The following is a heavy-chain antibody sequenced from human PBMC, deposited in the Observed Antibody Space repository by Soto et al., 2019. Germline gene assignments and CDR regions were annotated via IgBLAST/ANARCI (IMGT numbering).Heavy chain of an antibody. J-gene: IGHJ4*02. D-gene: IGHD3-16*01. Sequence: QLQLQESGPGLVKPSETLSLTCTVSGGSIRSSSYYWGWIRQPPGKGLELIGNIYYSGRSYYNPHINIRVPIPVDTSKNQFSLKLPSVTAAATAVYYCARLVWGLVSYWGQGTLVTVSS. CDR2: IYYSGRS. V-gene: IGHV4-39*01. CDR3: ARLVWGLVSY. CDR1: GGSIRSSSYY.